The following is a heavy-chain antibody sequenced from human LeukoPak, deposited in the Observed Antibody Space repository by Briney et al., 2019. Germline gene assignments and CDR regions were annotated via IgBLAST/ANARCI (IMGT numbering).Heavy chain of an antibody. V-gene: IGHV4-31*03. J-gene: IGHJ4*02. CDR1: GGSISNGGYY. D-gene: IGHD1-26*01. Sequence: PSETLSLPCTVSGGSISNGGYYWSWIRLHPGKGLEWIGYIYYSGSTYYNPSLKSRVNISVDTSKNQFSLKLNSMTAADTAVYYCARAPTYSGSHYWGQGTLVTVSS. CDR3: ARAPTYSGSHY. CDR2: IYYSGST.